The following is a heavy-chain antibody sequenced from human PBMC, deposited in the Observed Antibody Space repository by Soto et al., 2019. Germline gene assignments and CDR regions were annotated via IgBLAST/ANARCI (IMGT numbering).Heavy chain of an antibody. J-gene: IGHJ4*02. Sequence: GGSLRLSCAASGFTVSSNYMSWVRQAPGKGLEWVSVIYSGGSTYYADSVKGRFTISRDNSKNTLYLQMNSLRAEDTAVYYCARELGYDFLDYWGQGTLVTVSS. D-gene: IGHD5-12*01. V-gene: IGHV3-66*01. CDR3: ARELGYDFLDY. CDR2: IYSGGST. CDR1: GFTVSSNY.